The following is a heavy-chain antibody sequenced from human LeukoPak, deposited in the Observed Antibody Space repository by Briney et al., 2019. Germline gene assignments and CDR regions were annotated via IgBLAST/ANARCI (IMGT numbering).Heavy chain of an antibody. CDR1: GVSIAKTFYY. J-gene: IGHJ4*02. CDR2: IYTTGGT. V-gene: IGHV4-61*02. Sequence: PSETLSPTCTVSGVSIAKTFYYWSWLRQPAGKGLEWIGRIYTTGGTDYNPSLKSRVTISLDTAKNQFSLKMASVSAADTAVYYCARRQEGHDYWGQGTLVTVSS. CDR3: ARRQEGHDY.